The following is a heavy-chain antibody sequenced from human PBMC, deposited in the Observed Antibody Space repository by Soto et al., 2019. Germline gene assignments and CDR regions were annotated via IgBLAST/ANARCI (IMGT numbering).Heavy chain of an antibody. Sequence: QVQLVQSGAEVKKPGASVKLSCRTSGYTFTHYYIHWVRQAPGQGLEWLAIINPASGSTNYAQDFQGRVTLTMDTSTTTVYIELSGLRAEDTAIFYCARDFAAGDHWGQGTLVTVSS. V-gene: IGHV1-46*01. J-gene: IGHJ4*02. D-gene: IGHD6-13*01. CDR1: GYTFTHYY. CDR2: INPASGST. CDR3: ARDFAAGDH.